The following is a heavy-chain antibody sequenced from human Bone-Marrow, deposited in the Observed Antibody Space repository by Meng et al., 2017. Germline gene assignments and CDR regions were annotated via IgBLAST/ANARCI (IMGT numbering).Heavy chain of an antibody. Sequence: QVQLQESGPGLVKPSGPLSLTCTVSGDSISSDIWWSWVRQPPGKGLEWIGEVHHRGDTNYNPSLKSRVDISVDKSKNQFYLSLFSVTAADTAVYYCGRDQGRELINHWGQGTLVTVSS. D-gene: IGHD1-7*01. CDR3: GRDQGRELINH. CDR1: GDSISSDIW. V-gene: IGHV4-4*02. J-gene: IGHJ4*02. CDR2: VHHRGDT.